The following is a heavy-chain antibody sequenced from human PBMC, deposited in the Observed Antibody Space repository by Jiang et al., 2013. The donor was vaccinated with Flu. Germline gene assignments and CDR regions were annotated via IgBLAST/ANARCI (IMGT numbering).Heavy chain of an antibody. V-gene: IGHV5-10-1*01. CDR3: ARHPSHCSGGSCHDY. J-gene: IGHJ4*02. D-gene: IGHD2-15*01. CDR2: IDPSDSYT. Sequence: PGKGLEWIGKIDPSDSYTNYSPSFQGHVTISADKSISTAYLQWSSLKASDTAMYYCARHPSHCSGGSCHDYWGQGTLVTVSS.